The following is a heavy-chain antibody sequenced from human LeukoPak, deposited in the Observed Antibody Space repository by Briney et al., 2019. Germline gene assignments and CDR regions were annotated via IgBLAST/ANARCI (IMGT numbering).Heavy chain of an antibody. V-gene: IGHV1-69*13. D-gene: IGHD3-3*01. Sequence: GASVKVSCKASGGTFSSYAISWVRQAPGQGLEWMGGIIPIFGTANYAQKFQGRVTITADESTSTAYMELSSLRSEDTAVYYCARVGYYDFWSGHPDDWGQGTLVTVSS. J-gene: IGHJ4*02. CDR1: GGTFSSYA. CDR2: IIPIFGTA. CDR3: ARVGYYDFWSGHPDD.